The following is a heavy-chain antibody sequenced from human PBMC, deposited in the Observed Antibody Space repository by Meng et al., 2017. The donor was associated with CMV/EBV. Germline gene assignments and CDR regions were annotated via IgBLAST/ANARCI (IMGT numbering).Heavy chain of an antibody. J-gene: IGHJ5*02. CDR2: INYRGVT. V-gene: IGHV4-34*04. Sequence: SETLSLTCAIYGGSISVYYWAWIRQSPAKGLEWIGEINYRGVTNTNPSLASRATLSIDTSKNQFSLKLISMTAVDTAMYYCARLPDVVDGGLVTGNWVDPWGQGTLVTVSS. CDR1: GGSISVYY. D-gene: IGHD5-18*01. CDR3: ARLPDVVDGGLVTGNWVDP.